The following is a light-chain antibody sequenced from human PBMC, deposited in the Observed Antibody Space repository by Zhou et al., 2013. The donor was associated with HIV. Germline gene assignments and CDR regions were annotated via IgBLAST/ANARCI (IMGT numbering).Light chain of an antibody. V-gene: IGKV1-33*01. CDR3: QQYDHLPLT. CDR2: DAS. CDR1: QSISTY. Sequence: DIQMTQSPSSLSASVGDRVTITCRASQSISTYLNWYQQKPGKAPKLLISDASNLETGVPSRFSGSGSGTDFTFTISRLQSEDLATYFCQQYDHLPLTFGGGTRVEL. J-gene: IGKJ4*01.